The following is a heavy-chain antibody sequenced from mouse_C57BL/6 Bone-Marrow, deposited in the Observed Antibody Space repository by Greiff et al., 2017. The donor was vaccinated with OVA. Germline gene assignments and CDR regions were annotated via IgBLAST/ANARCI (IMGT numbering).Heavy chain of an antibody. CDR1: GYAFTNYL. J-gene: IGHJ3*01. Sequence: QVQLQQSGAELVRPGTSVKVSCKASGYAFTNYLIEWVKQRPGQGLEWIGVINPGRGGTNYNEKFKGKATLTADKSSSTAYMQLSSLTSEDSAVYFCARYPFAYWGQGTLVTVSA. V-gene: IGHV1-54*01. CDR2: INPGRGGT. CDR3: ARYPFAY.